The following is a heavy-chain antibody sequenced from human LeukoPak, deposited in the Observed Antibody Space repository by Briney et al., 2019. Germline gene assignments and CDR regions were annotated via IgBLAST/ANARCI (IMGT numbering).Heavy chain of an antibody. J-gene: IGHJ4*02. CDR3: ARRGGCISTSCNLDY. Sequence: GSLRLSCAASGFPFSTYAMHWMRQAPGQGLEWVGMINPNGGGTSSAQKFQGRVTMTRDTSTSTVYMDLSSLRSEDTAIYYCARRGGCISTSCNLDYWGQGTLVTVSS. D-gene: IGHD2-2*01. CDR2: INPNGGGT. V-gene: IGHV1-46*03. CDR1: GFPFSTYA.